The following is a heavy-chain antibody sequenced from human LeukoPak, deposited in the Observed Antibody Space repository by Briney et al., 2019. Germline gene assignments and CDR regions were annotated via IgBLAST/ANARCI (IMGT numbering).Heavy chain of an antibody. V-gene: IGHV4-34*01. Sequence: SETLSLTCAVYGGSFSGYYWSWIRQPPGKGLEWIGEINHSGSTNYNPSLKSRVTISVDTSKNQFSLKLSSVTAADTAVYYCAGNLGDSALFDYWGQGTLVTVSS. CDR3: AGNLGDSALFDY. CDR2: INHSGST. D-gene: IGHD2-15*01. CDR1: GGSFSGYY. J-gene: IGHJ4*02.